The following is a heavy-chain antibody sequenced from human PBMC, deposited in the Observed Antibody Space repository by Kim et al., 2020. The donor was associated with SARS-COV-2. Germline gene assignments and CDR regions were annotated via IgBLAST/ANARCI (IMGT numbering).Heavy chain of an antibody. J-gene: IGHJ4*01. Sequence: GGSLRLSCAASGFTLNDYWMHWVRQAPGKGLVWVSRISGAWSSTSYADSVKGRFTISRDNAKNTLFLQMNSLRVEDTAVYYCARGGKYSYSPFDYWGHGTLVTVSS. CDR2: ISGAWSST. CDR3: ARGGKYSYSPFDY. V-gene: IGHV3-74*01. CDR1: GFTLNDYW. D-gene: IGHD6-6*01.